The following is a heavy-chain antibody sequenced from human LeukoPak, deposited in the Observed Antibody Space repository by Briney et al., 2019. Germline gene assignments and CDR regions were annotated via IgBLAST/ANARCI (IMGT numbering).Heavy chain of an antibody. CDR1: GYTFTTYY. J-gene: IGHJ4*02. D-gene: IGHD6-6*01. V-gene: IGHV1-46*04. CDR2: INPRSGST. Sequence: ASVTVSCTASGYTFTTYYMHWVRQAPGQGLEWMGIINPRSGSTDYAHNLQGRVTMTRDTSTSTVYMELSSLRSEDTAVYYCARASLIATLPAPLDYWGQGTLVTVSS. CDR3: ARASLIATLPAPLDY.